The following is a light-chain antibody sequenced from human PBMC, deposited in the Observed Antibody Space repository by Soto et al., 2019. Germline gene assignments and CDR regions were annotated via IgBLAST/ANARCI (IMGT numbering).Light chain of an antibody. CDR3: CSYAGGSTLL. J-gene: IGLJ2*01. V-gene: IGLV2-23*01. CDR1: SSDVGTYNL. CDR2: EGN. Sequence: QSALTQPASVSGSPGQSITISCTGTSSDVGTYNLVSWHQQHPGKAPKLIIYEGNKRPSGVSNRFSGSKSGNTASLTISGLQAEDEADYYCCSYAGGSTLLFGGGTKVTVL.